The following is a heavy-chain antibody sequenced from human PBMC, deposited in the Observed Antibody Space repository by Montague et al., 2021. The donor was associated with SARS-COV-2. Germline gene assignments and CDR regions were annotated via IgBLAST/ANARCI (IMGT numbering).Heavy chain of an antibody. D-gene: IGHD3-22*01. CDR1: GGSVSGYY. V-gene: IGHV4-34*01. CDR2: INHSGST. Sequence: SETLSLTCAVYGGSVSGYYGGGSRKPPGKEMEWRGEINHSGSTKYNPSLKSRVTISVDTSKNQFSLKLSSVTAADTAVYYCARGTKRVFTYDYDSSGYASDYWGQGTLVTVSS. CDR3: ARGTKRVFTYDYDSSGYASDY. J-gene: IGHJ4*02.